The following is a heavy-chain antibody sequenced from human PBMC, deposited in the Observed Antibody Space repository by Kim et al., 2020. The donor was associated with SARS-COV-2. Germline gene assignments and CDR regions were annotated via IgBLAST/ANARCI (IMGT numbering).Heavy chain of an antibody. CDR3: ARVLGNNYYYYMDV. Sequence: SETLSLTCTVSGGSISRGGYYWSWICQHPGKGLEWIGYIYYSGSTYYNPSLKSHVTISVDTSKNQFSLKLNSVTAADTAVYYCARVLGNNYYYYMDVWVKGTTVTVSS. CDR1: GGSISRGGYY. D-gene: IGHD7-27*01. CDR2: IYYSGST. V-gene: IGHV4-31*01. J-gene: IGHJ6*03.